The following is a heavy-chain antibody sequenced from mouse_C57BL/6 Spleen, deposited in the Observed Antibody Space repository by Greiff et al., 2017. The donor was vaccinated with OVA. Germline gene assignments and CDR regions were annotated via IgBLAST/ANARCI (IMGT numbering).Heavy chain of an antibody. CDR3: ARDQGAPRFFDY. Sequence: EVKVVESGGGLVKPGGSLKLSCAASGFTFSSYAMSWVRQTPEKRLEWVATISDGGSYTYYPDNVKGRFTISRDNAKNNLYLQMSHLKSEDTAMYYCARDQGAPRFFDYWGQGTTLTVSS. V-gene: IGHV5-4*01. CDR1: GFTFSSYA. CDR2: ISDGGSYT. D-gene: IGHD2-10*02. J-gene: IGHJ2*01.